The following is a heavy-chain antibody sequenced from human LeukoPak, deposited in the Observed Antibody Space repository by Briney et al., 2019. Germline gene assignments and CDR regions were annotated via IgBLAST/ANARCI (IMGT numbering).Heavy chain of an antibody. Sequence: SETLSLTCTVSGGSISNYCWSWIRQPPRKELEWIAYISHSGSTDYTPSLKSRAAISVDTSKNQFSLRLSSVTAADTAVYFCARHSSIWYPFDKWGQGTLVTVSS. J-gene: IGHJ4*02. CDR3: ARHSSIWYPFDK. CDR2: ISHSGST. D-gene: IGHD6-13*01. CDR1: GGSISNYC. V-gene: IGHV4-59*01.